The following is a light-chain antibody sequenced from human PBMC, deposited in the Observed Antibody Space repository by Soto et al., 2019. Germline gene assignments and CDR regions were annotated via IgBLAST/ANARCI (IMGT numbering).Light chain of an antibody. CDR3: FSYAGGVTSV. Sequence: QSALTQPASVSGSPGQSITISCAGTSSDFGSYNRVSWYRQHPGKAPKLIIYEGSNRPSGISNRYSGSKSGNTASLTISGLQAEDEADYYCFSYAGGVTSVFGAGTKLTVL. CDR2: EGS. V-gene: IGLV2-23*01. CDR1: SSDFGSYNR. J-gene: IGLJ1*01.